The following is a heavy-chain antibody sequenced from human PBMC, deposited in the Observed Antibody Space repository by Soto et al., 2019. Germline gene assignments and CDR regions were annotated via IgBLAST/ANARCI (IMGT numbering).Heavy chain of an antibody. CDR1: GYTFTSYG. V-gene: IGHV1-18*04. D-gene: IGHD3-22*01. Sequence: ASVKVSWKASGYTFTSYGSSWVRQAPGQGLEWMGWISAYNGNTNYAQKLKGRVTMTTDTSTSTAYMELRSLRSDDTAVYYCARDRGESYHHSRGYSVYCGPATLGTVS. CDR3: ARDRGESYHHSRGYSVY. J-gene: IGHJ4*02. CDR2: ISAYNGNT.